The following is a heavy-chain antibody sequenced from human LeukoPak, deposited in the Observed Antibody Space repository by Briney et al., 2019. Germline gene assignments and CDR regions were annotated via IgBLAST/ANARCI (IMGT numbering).Heavy chain of an antibody. CDR2: IYTSGST. Sequence: SETLSLTCTVSGGSISSYYWSWIRQPPGKGLEWIGYIYTSGSTNYNPSLKSRVTISVDTSKNQFSLKLSSVTAADTAVYYCARSSRQLVFTPFDYWGQGTLVTVSS. J-gene: IGHJ4*02. CDR1: GGSISSYY. D-gene: IGHD6-6*01. V-gene: IGHV4-4*09. CDR3: ARSSRQLVFTPFDY.